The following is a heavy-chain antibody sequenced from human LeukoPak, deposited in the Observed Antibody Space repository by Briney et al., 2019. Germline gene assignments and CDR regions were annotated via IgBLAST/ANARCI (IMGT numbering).Heavy chain of an antibody. V-gene: IGHV3-30*02. Sequence: PGGSLRLSCAASGFTFSSYGMHWVRQAPGKGLEWVAFIRYDGSNKYYADSVKGRFTISRDNSENTLYLQINSLRAEDTAVYYCVKFDWGTARQIIYWGQGTLVTVSS. D-gene: IGHD3-9*01. CDR1: GFTFSSYG. J-gene: IGHJ4*02. CDR3: VKFDWGTARQIIY. CDR2: IRYDGSNK.